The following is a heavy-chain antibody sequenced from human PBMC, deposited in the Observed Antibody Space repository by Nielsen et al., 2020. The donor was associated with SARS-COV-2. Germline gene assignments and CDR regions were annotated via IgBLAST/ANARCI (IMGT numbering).Heavy chain of an antibody. CDR2: IWYDGSNK. D-gene: IGHD6-13*01. CDR3: ARAHSSSWDY. CDR1: GFTFSSYG. J-gene: IGHJ4*02. V-gene: IGHV3-33*01. Sequence: GESLKISCAASGFTFSSYGMHWVRQAPGKGLEWVAVIWYDGSNKYYADSVKGRFTISRDNSKNTLYLQMNSLRAEDTAVYYCARAHSSSWDYWGQGTLVTVSS.